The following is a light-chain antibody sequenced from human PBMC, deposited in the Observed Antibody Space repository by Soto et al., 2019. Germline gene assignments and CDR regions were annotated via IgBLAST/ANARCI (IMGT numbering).Light chain of an antibody. J-gene: IGLJ1*01. V-gene: IGLV2-11*01. Sequence: QSVLTQPRSVSGSPGQSVTISCTGTSSDVGAYNFVSWYQQYPGKAPKLMIYAVTKRPSGVPDRFSGSKSGNTASLTISGLQAEDEADYYCCSSAGSTDVFGTGTKVTVL. CDR2: AVT. CDR3: CSSAGSTDV. CDR1: SSDVGAYNF.